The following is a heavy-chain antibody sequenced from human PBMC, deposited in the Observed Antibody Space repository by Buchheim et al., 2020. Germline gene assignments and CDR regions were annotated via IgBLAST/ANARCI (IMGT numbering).Heavy chain of an antibody. Sequence: QVQLVESGGGVVQPGRSLRLSCAASGFTFSSYGMHWVRQAPGKGLEWVAVISYDGSNKYYADSVKGRFTISRDNSKNTLYLRMNSLRAEDTAVYYCAKVLRGFKYYFDYWGQGTL. V-gene: IGHV3-30*18. D-gene: IGHD3-10*01. CDR3: AKVLRGFKYYFDY. CDR2: ISYDGSNK. J-gene: IGHJ4*02. CDR1: GFTFSSYG.